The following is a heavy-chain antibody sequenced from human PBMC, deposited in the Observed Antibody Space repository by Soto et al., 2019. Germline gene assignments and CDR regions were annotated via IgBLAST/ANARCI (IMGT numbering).Heavy chain of an antibody. CDR2: ISWNSGSI. V-gene: IGHV3-9*01. CDR1: GFTYSKYD. J-gene: IGHJ3*01. CDR3: AKDITPLGPDAFDV. Sequence: PGGSLRLSCVASGFTYSKYDMSWVRQAPGKGLEWVSGISWNSGSIGYADSVKGRFTISRDNAKNSLYLQMNSLRAEDTALYYCAKDITPLGPDAFDVWGQGTMVTFSS.